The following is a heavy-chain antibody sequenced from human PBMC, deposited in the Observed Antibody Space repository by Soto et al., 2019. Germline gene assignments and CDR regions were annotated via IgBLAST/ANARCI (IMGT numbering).Heavy chain of an antibody. J-gene: IGHJ5*01. CDR3: AREVRSSWYGNLFDS. D-gene: IGHD6-13*01. CDR1: GFTFSNYW. V-gene: IGHV3-7*01. CDR2: IKQDGSEK. Sequence: EVQLVESGGGLVQPGGSLRLSCAASGFTFSNYWMTWVRQAPGKGLEWVANIKQDGSEKYYVDSVKGRFTISRDNAQKALYLQMNSLREEDTAVYYCAREVRSSWYGNLFDSWGQGTLVIVSS.